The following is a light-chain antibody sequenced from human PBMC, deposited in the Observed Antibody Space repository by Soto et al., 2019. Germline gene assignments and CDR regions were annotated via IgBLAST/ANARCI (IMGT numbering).Light chain of an antibody. V-gene: IGKV3-15*01. CDR2: GAS. CDR3: QQFLDWPPL. J-gene: IGKJ3*01. Sequence: EIVMTQSPPTLSASPGERATLSCRASQSVSSNLAWYQQKPGQAPRLLIYGASTRATGIPTRFSGSGSGTEFTLTISSLQSEDFAVYYCQQFLDWPPLFGPGTRVHIK. CDR1: QSVSSN.